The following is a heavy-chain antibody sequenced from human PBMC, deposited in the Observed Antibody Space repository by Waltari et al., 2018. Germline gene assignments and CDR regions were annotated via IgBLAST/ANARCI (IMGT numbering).Heavy chain of an antibody. J-gene: IGHJ4*02. D-gene: IGHD3-3*01. V-gene: IGHV3-30-3*01. CDR2: ISYDGSNK. Sequence: QVQLVESGGGVVQPGRSLRLSCAASGFTFSSYAMHWVRQAPGKGLEWVAVISYDGSNKYYADSVKGRFTISRDNSKNTLYLQMNSLRAEDTAVYYCARDPHGFWSGSYYFDYWGQGTLVTVSS. CDR3: ARDPHGFWSGSYYFDY. CDR1: GFTFSSYA.